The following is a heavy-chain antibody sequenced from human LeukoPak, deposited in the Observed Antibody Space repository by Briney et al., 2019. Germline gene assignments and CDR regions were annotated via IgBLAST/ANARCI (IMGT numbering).Heavy chain of an antibody. CDR3: ARHIVGEQNFDY. D-gene: IGHD3-16*02. Sequence: QTGGSLRLSRSASGFTFGAYWMSWFRQAPGKGPDWVASIKDDGSAQFYVDSLEGRFTISRDNAKNILYLQMDTMRVEDTAVYYCARHIVGEQNFDYWSQGTLVTVSS. CDR2: IKDDGSAQ. V-gene: IGHV3-7*01. J-gene: IGHJ4*02. CDR1: GFTFGAYW.